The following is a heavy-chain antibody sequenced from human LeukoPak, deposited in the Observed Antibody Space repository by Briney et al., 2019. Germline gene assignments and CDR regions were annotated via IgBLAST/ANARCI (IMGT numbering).Heavy chain of an antibody. CDR1: GFTFSDYY. V-gene: IGHV3-11*01. CDR3: ASRTSSSCYWFDP. Sequence: PGGSLRLSCAASGFTFSDYYMSWIRQAPGKGLEWVSYIRSSGSTIYYADSVKGRFTISRDNAKNTLYLQMNSLRAEDTAVYYCASRTSSSCYWFDPWGQGTLVTVSS. J-gene: IGHJ5*02. D-gene: IGHD6-13*01. CDR2: IRSSGSTI.